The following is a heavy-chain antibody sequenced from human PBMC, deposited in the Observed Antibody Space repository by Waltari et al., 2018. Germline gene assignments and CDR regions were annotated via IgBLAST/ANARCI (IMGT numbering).Heavy chain of an antibody. CDR3: ASGSAFDI. J-gene: IGHJ3*02. CDR1: GGSISSSSYY. V-gene: IGHV4-39*01. Sequence: QLQLQESGPGLVKPSETLSLTCTVSGGSISSSSYYWGWIRQPPGKGLEWIGSIYYSGRTYYNPSLKRRVTISVDTSKNQFSLKLSSVTAADTAVYYCASGSAFDIWGQGTMVIVSS. CDR2: IYYSGRT.